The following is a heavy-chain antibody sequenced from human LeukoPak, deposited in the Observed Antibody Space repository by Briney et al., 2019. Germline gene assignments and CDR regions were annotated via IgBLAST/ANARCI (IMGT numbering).Heavy chain of an antibody. D-gene: IGHD5-12*01. V-gene: IGHV3-74*01. Sequence: GGSLRLSCAASAFTFNTYWMHWVRQVPGRGLEWVSRINGDESSTNYADSVKGRFTISRDNAKDTLYLHMNSLTAEDTAVYYCARDGRSGGYEGIHDYWGQGTLVTVSS. CDR3: ARDGRSGGYEGIHDY. CDR1: AFTFNTYW. CDR2: INGDESST. J-gene: IGHJ4*02.